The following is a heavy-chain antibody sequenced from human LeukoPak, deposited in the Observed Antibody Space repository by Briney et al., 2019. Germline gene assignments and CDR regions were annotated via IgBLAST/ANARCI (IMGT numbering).Heavy chain of an antibody. CDR2: INSDGSST. J-gene: IGHJ3*02. D-gene: IGHD3-22*01. V-gene: IGHV3-74*01. CDR1: GFTFSSYW. Sequence: GSLRLSCAASGFTFSSYWMHWVRQAPGKGLVGVSRINSDGSSTSYAASVKARFTISRDNAKNTLYLQMNSLRAEDTAVYYCAGTMIVGGVFDIWGQGTMVTVSS. CDR3: AGTMIVGGVFDI.